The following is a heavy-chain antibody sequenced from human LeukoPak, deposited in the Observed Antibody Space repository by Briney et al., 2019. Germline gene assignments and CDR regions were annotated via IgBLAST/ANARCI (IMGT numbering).Heavy chain of an antibody. CDR1: GFTFSSYA. CDR2: ISSNGGST. J-gene: IGHJ4*02. Sequence: PGGSLRLSCSASGFTFSSYAMHWVRQAPGKGLEYVSAISSNGGSTYYADSVKGRFTISRDNSKNTLYLQMSSLRAEDTAVYYCVRAYGSSWYDYDYWGQGTLVTVSS. CDR3: VRAYGSSWYDYDY. D-gene: IGHD6-13*01. V-gene: IGHV3-64D*06.